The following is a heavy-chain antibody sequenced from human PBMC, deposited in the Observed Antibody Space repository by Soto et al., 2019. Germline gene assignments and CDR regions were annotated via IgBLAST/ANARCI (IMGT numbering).Heavy chain of an antibody. CDR2: ISGSGGST. V-gene: IGHV3-23*01. CDR3: ANIAAPRNSFDY. CDR1: GFTFSSYA. D-gene: IGHD6-6*01. Sequence: GGSLRLSCAASGFTFSSYAMSWVRQAPGKGLEWVSAISGSGGSTYYADSAKGRFTISRDNSKNTLYLQMNSLRAEDTAVYYCANIAAPRNSFDYWGQGTLVTVSS. J-gene: IGHJ4*02.